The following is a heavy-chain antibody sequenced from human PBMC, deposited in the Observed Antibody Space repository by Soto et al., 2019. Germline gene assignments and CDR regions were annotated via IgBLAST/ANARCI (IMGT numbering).Heavy chain of an antibody. V-gene: IGHV1-69*01. D-gene: IGHD6-13*01. CDR2: IIPIFGTA. Sequence: QVQLVQSGAEVKKPGSSVKVSCKASGGTFSSYAISWVRQAPGQGLEWMGGIIPIFGTANYEQKFQGRVTIAADESTSTAYMELSSLRSEDTGVYYCARAQAAARDFPLGMDVWGQGTTVTVSS. CDR3: ARAQAAARDFPLGMDV. J-gene: IGHJ6*02. CDR1: GGTFSSYA.